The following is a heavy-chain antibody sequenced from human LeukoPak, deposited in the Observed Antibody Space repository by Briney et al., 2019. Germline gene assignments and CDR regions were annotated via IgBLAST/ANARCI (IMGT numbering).Heavy chain of an antibody. CDR2: ISAYNGNT. V-gene: IGHV1-18*01. J-gene: IGHJ5*02. D-gene: IGHD6-19*01. CDR1: GYTFTSYG. CDR3: ASSSSGWYWFDP. Sequence: ASVKVSCKASGYTFTSYGISWVRQAPGQGLEWMGWISAYNGNTNYAQKLQGRVTMTTDTSTSTAYMELRSLRSDDTAVCYCASSSSGWYWFDPWGQGTLVTVSS.